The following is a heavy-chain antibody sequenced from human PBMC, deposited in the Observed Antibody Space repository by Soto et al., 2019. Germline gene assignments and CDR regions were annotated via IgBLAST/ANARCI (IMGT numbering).Heavy chain of an antibody. Sequence: SETLSLTCTVSGGSISSSSYYWGGFRQPPGKGLEWIGSIYYSGSTYYNPSLKSRVTISVDTSKNQFSLKLSSVTAADTAVYYCATQGVDTMIVVVITHFDYWGQGTLVTVSS. CDR2: IYYSGST. V-gene: IGHV4-39*01. J-gene: IGHJ4*02. D-gene: IGHD3-22*01. CDR1: GGSISSSSYY. CDR3: ATQGVDTMIVVVITHFDY.